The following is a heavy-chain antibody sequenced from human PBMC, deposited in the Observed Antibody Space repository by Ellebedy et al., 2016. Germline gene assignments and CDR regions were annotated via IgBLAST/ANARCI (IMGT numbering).Heavy chain of an antibody. CDR1: GFTFSSYA. J-gene: IGHJ4*02. CDR3: ARDYSAYSNDV. Sequence: GESLKISCAASGFTFSSYAMYWVRQAPGKGLEYVSSISGSGDTSLYVDSVKGRFTISRDNSKNTLSLQMNSLRAEDTAVYYCARDYSAYSNDVWGQGTLVTVSS. D-gene: IGHD5-18*01. CDR2: ISGSGDTS. V-gene: IGHV3-23*01.